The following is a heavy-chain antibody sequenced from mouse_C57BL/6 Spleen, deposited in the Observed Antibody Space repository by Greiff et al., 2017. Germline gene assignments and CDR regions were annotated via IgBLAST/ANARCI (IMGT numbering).Heavy chain of an antibody. CDR3: ARKGGSSPYYFGY. Sequence: QVQLQQSGAERSRPGASVKLSCKASGYTFTSYGISWVKQRTGQGLEWIGEIYPRSGNTYYNEKFKGKATLTADKSSITAYIALRSLTSEDSAVYCCARKGGSSPYYFGYWGQGTTLAVSS. J-gene: IGHJ2*01. V-gene: IGHV1-81*01. D-gene: IGHD1-1*01. CDR2: IYPRSGNT. CDR1: GYTFTSYG.